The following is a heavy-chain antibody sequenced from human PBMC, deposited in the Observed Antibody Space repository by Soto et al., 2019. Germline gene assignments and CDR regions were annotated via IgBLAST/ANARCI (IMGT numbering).Heavy chain of an antibody. D-gene: IGHD5-12*01. V-gene: IGHV2-5*02. J-gene: IGHJ4*02. CDR2: IYWDDVK. Sequence: QITLKESGPTLVRPPQTLTLTCTFSGFSLTSGVGVGWIRQPPGKALEWLALIYWDDVKRYSPSLKNRLTITKXTTNNQXXLTMTNVGPVDTATYFCAHIDPEIVTVGGHGGFDYWGQGTLVTVSS. CDR1: GFSLTSGVG. CDR3: AHIDPEIVTVGGHGGFDY.